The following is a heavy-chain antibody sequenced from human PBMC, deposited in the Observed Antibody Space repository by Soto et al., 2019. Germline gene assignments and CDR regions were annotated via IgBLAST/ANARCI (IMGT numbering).Heavy chain of an antibody. CDR2: ISGSGGST. Sequence: EVQLLESGGGLVQPGGSLRLSCAASGFTFSSYAMSRVRQAPGKGLEWVSAISGSGGSTYYADSVKGRFTISRDNSKNTLYLQMNSLRAEDTAVYYCAKPSTYYYGSGSYYPTYYFDYWGQGTLVTVSS. CDR1: GFTFSSYA. CDR3: AKPSTYYYGSGSYYPTYYFDY. V-gene: IGHV3-23*01. J-gene: IGHJ4*02. D-gene: IGHD3-10*01.